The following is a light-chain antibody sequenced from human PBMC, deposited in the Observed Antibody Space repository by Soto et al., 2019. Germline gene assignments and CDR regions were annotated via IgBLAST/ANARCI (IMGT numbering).Light chain of an antibody. V-gene: IGKV3-11*01. CDR1: QSVSSY. CDR3: QQRSSWPLIT. CDR2: DAS. Sequence: EIVLTQSPAALALSPGERATLSCRALQSVSSYLAWYQQKPGQAPRLLIYDASNRATGIPDRFSGSGSGTDFTLTISSLEPEDFAVYYCQQRSSWPLITFGQGTRLAIK. J-gene: IGKJ5*01.